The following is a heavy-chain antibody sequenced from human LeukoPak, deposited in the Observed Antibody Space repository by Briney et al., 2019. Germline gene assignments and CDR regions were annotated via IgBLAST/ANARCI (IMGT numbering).Heavy chain of an antibody. CDR1: GFTFNNYG. Sequence: GGSLRLSCAASGFTFNNYGMNWVRQAPGKGLEWVSVISGSSVNTYYADSVKGRFTISRDNSKNTLYLQMNSLRAEDTAVYYCAKDRGSTEYWGQGTLVTVSS. D-gene: IGHD3-10*01. V-gene: IGHV3-23*01. J-gene: IGHJ4*02. CDR2: ISGSSVNT. CDR3: AKDRGSTEY.